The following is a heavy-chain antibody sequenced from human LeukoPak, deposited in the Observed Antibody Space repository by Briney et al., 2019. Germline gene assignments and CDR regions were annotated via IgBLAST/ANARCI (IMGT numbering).Heavy chain of an antibody. Sequence: ASVKVSCKASGYTFTSYYMHWVRQAPGQGLEWMGWINPNSGGTNYAQKFQGRVTMTRDTSISTAYMELSRLRSDDTAVYYCARADCSSTSCYGPVDYWGQGTLVTVSS. CDR3: ARADCSSTSCYGPVDY. D-gene: IGHD2-2*01. J-gene: IGHJ4*02. CDR1: GYTFTSYY. V-gene: IGHV1-2*02. CDR2: INPNSGGT.